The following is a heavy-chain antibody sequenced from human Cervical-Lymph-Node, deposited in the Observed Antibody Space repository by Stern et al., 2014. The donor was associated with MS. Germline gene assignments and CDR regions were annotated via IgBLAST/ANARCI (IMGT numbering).Heavy chain of an antibody. CDR3: ARDRVTGWFDP. J-gene: IGHJ5*02. CDR2: LLPMFGTA. CDR1: GGTLSSYA. Sequence: QVQLVQSGAEVKKPGSSVRVSCKASGGTLSSYAISWVRQAPGQGLEWMGGLLPMFGTANYAQKFQGRVTITADKSTNTAHMHLISLTSDDTAVYYCARDRVTGWFDPWGQGTLVTVSS. V-gene: IGHV1-69*14. D-gene: IGHD3-10*01.